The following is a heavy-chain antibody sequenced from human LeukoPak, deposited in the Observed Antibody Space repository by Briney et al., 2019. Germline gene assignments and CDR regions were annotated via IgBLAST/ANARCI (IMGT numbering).Heavy chain of an antibody. CDR1: GFTFSSYG. V-gene: IGHV3-30*02. J-gene: IGHJ4*02. D-gene: IGHD3-22*01. CDR3: AKGEHYYDSSGYATPDY. CDR2: IRYDGSNK. Sequence: GGSLRLSCAASGFTFSSYGMHWVRQAPGKGLEWEAFIRYDGSNKYYADSVKGRFTISRDNSKNTLYLQMNSLRAEDTAVYYCAKGEHYYDSSGYATPDYWGQGTLVTVSS.